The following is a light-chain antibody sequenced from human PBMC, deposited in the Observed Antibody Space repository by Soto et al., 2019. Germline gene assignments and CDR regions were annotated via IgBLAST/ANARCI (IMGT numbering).Light chain of an antibody. CDR3: SAYTASSTRV. J-gene: IGLJ3*02. CDR1: MRDVGAYNL. V-gene: IGLV2-14*01. CDR2: EVR. Sequence: QSALTQPASVSGSAGQSITISCSGTMRDVGAYNLVSWYQQHPGTAPKLIIYEVRNRPSGISSRFSGSRSGNTASLTISVLQSEDEGDYYCSAYTASSTRVFVGGTK.